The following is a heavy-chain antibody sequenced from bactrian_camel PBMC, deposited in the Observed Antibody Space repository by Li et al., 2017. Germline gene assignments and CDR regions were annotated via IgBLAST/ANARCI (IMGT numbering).Heavy chain of an antibody. CDR1: GYTVRTSC. J-gene: IGHJ4*01. CDR2: IDSDGNT. V-gene: IGHV3S1*01. CDR3: ANDEGRGIRSFAYNY. Sequence: HVQLVESGGGSVQAGGPLRLSCAASGYTVRTSCMAWFRQAPGKEREGVAVIDSDGNTSYADFVKGRFTISRDNVKNTLYLQLNSLKTEDTAMYYCANDEGRGIRSFAYNYWGQGTQVTVS. D-gene: IGHD5*01.